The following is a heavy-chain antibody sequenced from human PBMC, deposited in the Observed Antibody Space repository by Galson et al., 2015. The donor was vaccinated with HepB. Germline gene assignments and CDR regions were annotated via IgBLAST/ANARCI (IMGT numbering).Heavy chain of an antibody. CDR2: INADGSVK. Sequence: SLRLSCAASGFTFSSYSMNWVRQAPGKGLEWVANINADGSVKYYVDSVKGRFTISRDDAKNSLYLQMNSLRAEDTAVYYCTRVWPSGSSYFDYWGPGTLVIVSS. J-gene: IGHJ4*02. CDR3: TRVWPSGSSYFDY. D-gene: IGHD1-26*01. V-gene: IGHV3-7*03. CDR1: GFTFSSYS.